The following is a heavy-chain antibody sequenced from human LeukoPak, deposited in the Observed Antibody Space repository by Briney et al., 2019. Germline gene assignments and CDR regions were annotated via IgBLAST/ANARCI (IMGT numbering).Heavy chain of an antibody. CDR1: GASVSSGSYY. CDR3: ASETGDY. V-gene: IGHV4-61*01. CDR2: IYYSGST. D-gene: IGHD1-14*01. J-gene: IGHJ4*02. Sequence: PSETLSLTCNVSGASVSSGSYYWSWIRQPPGKELEWIGYIYYSGSTSYNPSLKSRVTISVDTSKNQFSLKLSSVTAADTAVYYCASETGDYWGQGTLVTVSS.